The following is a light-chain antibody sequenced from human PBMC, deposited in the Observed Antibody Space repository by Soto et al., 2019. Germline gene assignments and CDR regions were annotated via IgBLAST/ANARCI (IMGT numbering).Light chain of an antibody. CDR2: DAS. CDR3: QQYNDWPWT. Sequence: EVVMTQSPATLSVSPGERATLSCRASQSVSTNLAWYQQRPGLAPRLLIYDASTRATGIPARFSGSGSGTEFTLTISSLQSEDFAVYHCQQYNDWPWTFGQGTQVEIK. V-gene: IGKV3-15*01. CDR1: QSVSTN. J-gene: IGKJ1*01.